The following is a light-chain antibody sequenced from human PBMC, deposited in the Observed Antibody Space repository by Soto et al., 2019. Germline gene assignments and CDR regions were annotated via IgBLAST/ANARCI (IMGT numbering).Light chain of an antibody. CDR2: GAS. V-gene: IGKV3-15*01. CDR1: ENVITN. Sequence: EIVMTQSPATLSVSPGERATLSCRASENVITNLAWFQQKPGQTPSLLVYGASTRTTGVPARFSHSGSGTEFTLTISILQSEDFAVYYCQQYHNWPYTFGPGTKLEIK. CDR3: QQYHNWPYT. J-gene: IGKJ2*01.